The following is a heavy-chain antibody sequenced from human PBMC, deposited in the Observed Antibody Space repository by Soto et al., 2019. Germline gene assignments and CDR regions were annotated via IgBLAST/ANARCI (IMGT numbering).Heavy chain of an antibody. D-gene: IGHD2-15*01. CDR3: ARGYCSGSSCYSRFYDY. J-gene: IGHJ4*02. CDR2: IYHTGST. CDR1: GGSISGYY. Sequence: PSDTLSLTCTVSGGSISGYYWSWIRQPPGKGLEWIGYIYHTGSTNYNPSLKSRVTISGDTSKNQFSLKLSSVTAADTAVYYCARGYCSGSSCYSRFYDYWGQGTLVTVSS. V-gene: IGHV4-59*01.